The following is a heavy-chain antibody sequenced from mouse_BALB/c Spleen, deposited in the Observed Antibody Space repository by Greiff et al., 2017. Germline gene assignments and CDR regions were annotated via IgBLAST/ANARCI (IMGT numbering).Heavy chain of an antibody. CDR3: ARGDYDGFAY. V-gene: IGHV5-17*02. Sequence: EVQLQQSGGGLVQPGGSRKLSCAASGFTFSSFGMHWVRQAPEKGLEWVAYISSGSSTIYYADTVKGRFTISRDNPKNTLFLQMTSLRSEDTAMYYCARGDYDGFAYWGQGTLVTVSA. CDR1: GFTFSSFG. CDR2: ISSGSSTI. J-gene: IGHJ3*01. D-gene: IGHD2-4*01.